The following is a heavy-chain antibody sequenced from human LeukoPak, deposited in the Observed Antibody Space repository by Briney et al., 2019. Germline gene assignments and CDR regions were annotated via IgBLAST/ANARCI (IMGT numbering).Heavy chain of an antibody. Sequence: PGGSLRLSCAASGFSFSTYAMSWVRQAPGKGLEWVSAISGSGGSTYYTDSVKGRLTMSRDNSKNTVYLQMNSLRAEDTAVYYCARDEYCSSTSCYMYYYYYMDVWGKGTTVTVSS. J-gene: IGHJ6*03. CDR2: ISGSGGST. CDR3: ARDEYCSSTSCYMYYYYYMDV. CDR1: GFSFSTYA. D-gene: IGHD2-2*02. V-gene: IGHV3-23*01.